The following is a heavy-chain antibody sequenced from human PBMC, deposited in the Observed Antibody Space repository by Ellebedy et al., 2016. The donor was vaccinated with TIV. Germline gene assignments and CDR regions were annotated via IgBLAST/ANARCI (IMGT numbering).Heavy chain of an antibody. CDR2: IKQDGSEE. Sequence: GESLKISCAASGFTFSNFWMSWFRQAPEEGLEWVANIKQDGSEEYYVDSVKGRFTISRDNAWNSLYLQMNSLRAEDTAVYYCARGGLSCDPWGQGTLVTVSS. CDR3: ARGGLSCDP. CDR1: GFTFSNFW. V-gene: IGHV3-7*03. D-gene: IGHD2-21*01. J-gene: IGHJ5*02.